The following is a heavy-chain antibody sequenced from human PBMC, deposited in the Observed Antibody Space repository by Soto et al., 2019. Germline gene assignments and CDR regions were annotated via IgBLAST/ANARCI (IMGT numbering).Heavy chain of an antibody. Sequence: GGSLRLSCAASGFTVSSNYMSRVRQAPGKGLEWVSVIYSGGSTYYADSVKGRFTISRDNSKNTLYLQMNSLRAEDTAEYYCAREKWYANYYYYYGMDVWGQGTTVTVSS. CDR3: AREKWYANYYYYYGMDV. CDR2: IYSGGST. V-gene: IGHV3-53*01. D-gene: IGHD2-8*01. CDR1: GFTVSSNY. J-gene: IGHJ6*02.